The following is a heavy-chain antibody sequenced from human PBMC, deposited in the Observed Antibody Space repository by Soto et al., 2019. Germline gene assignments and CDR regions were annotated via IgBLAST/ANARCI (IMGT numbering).Heavy chain of an antibody. V-gene: IGHV1-18*01. CDR1: AYPFNSYG. D-gene: IGHD2-15*01. CDR2: ISVYNGNT. J-gene: IGHJ6*02. Sequence: QVQLVQSGVEVKNPGASVRVSCKASAYPFNSYGISWVRQAPGQGLEWMGWISVYNGNTNYAREFQGGVTLTTDTSTSTAYMELRSLRSDDTAVYYCARGFLSVLPYYYYGLDVWGQGTTVIVSS. CDR3: ARGFLSVLPYYYYGLDV.